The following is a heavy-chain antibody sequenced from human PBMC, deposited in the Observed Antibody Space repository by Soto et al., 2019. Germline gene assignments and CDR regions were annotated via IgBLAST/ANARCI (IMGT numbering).Heavy chain of an antibody. CDR2: IYYSGST. CDR1: GGSISSSSYY. Sequence: SETLSLTCTVSGGSISSSSYYWGWIRQPPGKGLEWIGSIYYSGSTYYNPSLKSRVTISVDTSKNQFSLKLSSVTAADTAVYYCASRLRSTVTTKVRRGRFDYWGQGTLVTVSS. D-gene: IGHD4-4*01. V-gene: IGHV4-39*01. J-gene: IGHJ4*02. CDR3: ASRLRSTVTTKVRRGRFDY.